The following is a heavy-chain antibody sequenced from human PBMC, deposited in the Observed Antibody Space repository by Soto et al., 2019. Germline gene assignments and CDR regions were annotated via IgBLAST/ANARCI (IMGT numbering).Heavy chain of an antibody. CDR3: ARRIGYSSSFFDY. J-gene: IGHJ4*02. Sequence: SETLSLTCTVSGGSISSGNLSWTWNRQPPGKGLEWIGYIYYSGSTNYNPSLKSRVTISVDTSKNQFSLKLSSVTAADTAVYYCARRIGYSSSFFDYWGQGTLVTVSS. CDR1: GGSISSGNLS. CDR2: IYYSGST. D-gene: IGHD6-13*01. V-gene: IGHV4-61*01.